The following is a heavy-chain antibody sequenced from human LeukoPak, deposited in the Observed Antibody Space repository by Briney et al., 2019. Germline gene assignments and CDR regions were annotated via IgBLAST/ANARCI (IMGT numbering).Heavy chain of an antibody. CDR2: ISGSGGST. CDR1: GFTFSSYA. J-gene: IGHJ5*02. V-gene: IGHV3-23*01. Sequence: GGSLRLSCVVSGFTFSSYAMSWVRQAPGKGLEWVSGISGSGGSTYYADSVKGRFTISRDNSKNTLYLQMNSLRAEDTAVYYCAKGYSGYDYNWFDPWGQGTLVTVSS. CDR3: AKGYSGYDYNWFDP. D-gene: IGHD5-12*01.